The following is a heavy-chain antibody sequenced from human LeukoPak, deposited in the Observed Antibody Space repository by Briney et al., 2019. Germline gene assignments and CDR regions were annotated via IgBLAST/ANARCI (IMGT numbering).Heavy chain of an antibody. CDR2: ISYDGSNK. CDR1: GFTFSSYA. Sequence: QSGGSLRLSCAASGFTFSSYAMHRVRQAPGKGLEWVAVISYDGSNKYYADSVKGRFTISRDNSKNTLYLQMNSLRAEDTAVYYCARDHPLGDYWGQGTLVTVSS. D-gene: IGHD7-27*01. V-gene: IGHV3-30*04. J-gene: IGHJ4*02. CDR3: ARDHPLGDY.